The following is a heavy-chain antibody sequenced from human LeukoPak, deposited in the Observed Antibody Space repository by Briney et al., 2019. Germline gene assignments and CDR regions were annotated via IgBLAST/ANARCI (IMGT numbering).Heavy chain of an antibody. CDR1: GYTFTDYY. Sequence: ASVKVSCKASGYTFTDYYMNWVRQAPGQGLEWMGWISAYNGNTNYAQKLQGRVTMTTDTSTSTAYMELRSLRSDDTAVYYCARVMRSSSSPLDYWGQGTLVTVSS. D-gene: IGHD6-6*01. CDR2: ISAYNGNT. J-gene: IGHJ4*02. V-gene: IGHV1-18*04. CDR3: ARVMRSSSSPLDY.